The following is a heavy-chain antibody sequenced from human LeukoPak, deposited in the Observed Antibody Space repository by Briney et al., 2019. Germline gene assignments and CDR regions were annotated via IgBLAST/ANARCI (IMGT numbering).Heavy chain of an antibody. CDR3: ASRPFETTVVPWDFY. V-gene: IGHV3-23*01. CDR2: IRESGNTT. J-gene: IGHJ4*02. D-gene: IGHD4-23*01. Sequence: GGSLRLSCAASGFTFSSYAMTWVRQAPGKGLEWVSVIRESGNTTYYADSVKGRFIVSRDNSKSTLYLQMHSLRAEDTAIYYCASRPFETTVVPWDFYWGQGTQVTVSS. CDR1: GFTFSSYA.